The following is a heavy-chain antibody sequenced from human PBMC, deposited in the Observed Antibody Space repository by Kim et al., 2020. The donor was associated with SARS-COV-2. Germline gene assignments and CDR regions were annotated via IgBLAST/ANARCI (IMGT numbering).Heavy chain of an antibody. V-gene: IGHV4-31*02. D-gene: IGHD3-3*01. CDR3: ARGITIFGVVTNGMDV. Sequence: PSLQRRVTISVDTSKNQFSLKLSSVTAADTGVYYCARGITIFGVVTNGMDVWGQGTTVTVSS. J-gene: IGHJ6*02.